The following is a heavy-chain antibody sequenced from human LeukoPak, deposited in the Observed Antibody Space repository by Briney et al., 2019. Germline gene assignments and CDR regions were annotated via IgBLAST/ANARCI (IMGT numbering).Heavy chain of an antibody. J-gene: IGHJ4*02. V-gene: IGHV3-7*01. CDR2: IKQXASEK. Sequence: GGSLRLSCAASGFTFSSYWMSWVRQAPGKGLEWVXNIKQXASEKYYVDSVNGRFTISRDNAKNSLYLQMNSLRAEDTAFYYCARDTLGSERWLHKWEGYYFDYWGQGTLVTVSS. D-gene: IGHD5-24*01. CDR1: GFTFSSYW. CDR3: ARDTLGSERWLHKWEGYYFDY.